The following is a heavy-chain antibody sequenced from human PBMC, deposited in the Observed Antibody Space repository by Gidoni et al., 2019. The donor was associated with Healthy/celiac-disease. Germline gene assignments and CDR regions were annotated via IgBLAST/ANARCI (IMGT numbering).Heavy chain of an antibody. J-gene: IGHJ3*02. CDR3: AKDSKRMTGENNAFDI. Sequence: EVQLVVSGGGLVPPGRSLRLSCAASGFTFADYVMPLVRQTPGKVLEWVSGISWNSGTIGYGDSVKGRFTIARDNAKNSLYLQMNSLRTEDTALYYCAKDSKRMTGENNAFDIWGQGTMVTVSS. CDR2: ISWNSGTI. V-gene: IGHV3-9*01. CDR1: GFTFADYV. D-gene: IGHD3-10*01.